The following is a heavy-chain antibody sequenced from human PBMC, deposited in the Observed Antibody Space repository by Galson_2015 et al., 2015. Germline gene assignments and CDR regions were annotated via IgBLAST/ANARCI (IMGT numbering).Heavy chain of an antibody. CDR3: ARGPPLLLLPTGSSTSFYYMDV. J-gene: IGHJ6*03. Sequence: SVKVSCKASGYTFTSYGISWVRQAPGQGLEWMGWISAYNGNTNYAQKLQGRVTMATDASTSTAYMELRSLRSDDTAVYYCARGPPLLLLPTGSSTSFYYMDVWGKGTTVTVSS. CDR1: GYTFTSYG. V-gene: IGHV1-18*01. D-gene: IGHD2-2*01. CDR2: ISAYNGNT.